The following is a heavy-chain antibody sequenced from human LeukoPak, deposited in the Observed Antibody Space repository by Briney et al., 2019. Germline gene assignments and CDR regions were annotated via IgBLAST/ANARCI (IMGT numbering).Heavy chain of an antibody. V-gene: IGHV3-23*01. CDR1: GFTFSRYA. CDR3: AKVFVSGYYVSYFDY. Sequence: PGGSLRLSCAASGFTFSRYAMSGVRQARGKGVEWVSDISGSGGSTYYADSVKGRFTISRDNPKNTLYLQMNSLRAEDTAVYYCAKVFVSGYYVSYFDYWGQGTLVTVSS. J-gene: IGHJ4*02. CDR2: ISGSGGST. D-gene: IGHD3-3*01.